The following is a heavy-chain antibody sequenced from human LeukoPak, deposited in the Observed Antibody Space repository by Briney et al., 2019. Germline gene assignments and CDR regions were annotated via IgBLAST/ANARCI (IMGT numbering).Heavy chain of an antibody. CDR2: IYYSGST. V-gene: IGHV4-59*01. CDR3: ARGRSYMGD. D-gene: IGHD3-16*01. Sequence: SETLSLTCTVSGGTISSYYWNWIRQPPGKGLEWIGYIYYSGSTNHNPSLKSRVTISVDTSKNQFSLKLNSVTAADTAVYYCARGRSYMGDWGQGTLVTVSS. CDR1: GGTISSYY. J-gene: IGHJ4*02.